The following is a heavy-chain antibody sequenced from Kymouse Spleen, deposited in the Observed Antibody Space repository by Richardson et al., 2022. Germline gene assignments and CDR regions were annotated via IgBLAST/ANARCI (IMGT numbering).Heavy chain of an antibody. CDR2: IYYSGST. J-gene: IGHJ6*02. V-gene: IGHV4-61*01. D-gene: IGHD1-7*01. CDR3: ARNNWNFYYYYYGMDV. CDR1: GGSVSSGSYY. Sequence: QVQLQESGPGLVKPSETLSLTCTVSGGSVSSGSYYWSWIRQPPGKGLEWIGYIYYSGSTNYNPSLKSRVTISVDTSKNQFSLKLSSVTAADTAVYYCARNNWNFYYYYYGMDVWGQGTTVTVSS.